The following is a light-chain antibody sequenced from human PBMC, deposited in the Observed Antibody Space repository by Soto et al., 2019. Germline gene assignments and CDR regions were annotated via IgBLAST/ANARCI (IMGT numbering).Light chain of an antibody. CDR3: QQYHNWPHT. J-gene: IGKJ2*01. CDR1: QSVSSK. Sequence: EIVMTQSPATLSVSPGERATLSCRASQSVSSKLAWFQQKPGQAPRLLIYFASTRATDIPARFSGSGSRTEFTLTISSIPSADFALYYCQQYHNWPHTFGQGTKVDIK. CDR2: FAS. V-gene: IGKV3-15*01.